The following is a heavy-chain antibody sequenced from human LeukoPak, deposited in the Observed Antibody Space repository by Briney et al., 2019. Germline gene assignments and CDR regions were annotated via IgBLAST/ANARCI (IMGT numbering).Heavy chain of an antibody. D-gene: IGHD5-24*01. V-gene: IGHV3-74*01. J-gene: IGHJ4*02. CDR3: VRGNNFKIDF. Sequence: PGGSLRLSCAVSGFTVSSFVMHWVRQAPGEGLVWVSRINHDGSDISYADSVKGRSTISRDNAKNTLYLQMNSLRVDDTAVYYCVRGNNFKIDFWGQGTLVTVSS. CDR2: INHDGSDI. CDR1: GFTVSSFV.